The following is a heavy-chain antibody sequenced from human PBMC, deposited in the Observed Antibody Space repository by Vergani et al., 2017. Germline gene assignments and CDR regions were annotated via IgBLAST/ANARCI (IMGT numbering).Heavy chain of an antibody. J-gene: IGHJ6*02. CDR2: ITQDGSEK. D-gene: IGHD6-13*01. V-gene: IGHV3-7*01. CDR1: GFTFSSYW. Sequence: EVQVVESGGGLVQPGGSLRLSCAASGFTFSSYWMSWVRQAPGKGLEWVANITQDGSEKYYVDSVKGRFTISRDNAKNSLYLQMNSLRAEDTAVYYCARDSMAVAGRYYYYYYGMDVWGQGTTVTVSS. CDR3: ARDSMAVAGRYYYYYYGMDV.